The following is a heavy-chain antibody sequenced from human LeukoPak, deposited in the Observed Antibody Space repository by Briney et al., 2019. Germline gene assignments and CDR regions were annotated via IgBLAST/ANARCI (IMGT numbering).Heavy chain of an antibody. J-gene: IGHJ6*02. Sequence: ASVKVSCKASGDTFNSYVISWVRQAPGQGLEWMGGINPVFGTAHYAQKFQDRVTITADESTSTAYMELSSLRSEDTAVYYCAKTFLTAYDTYFYYYGLDVWGQGTPVTVSS. CDR3: AKTFLTAYDTYFYYYGLDV. CDR2: INPVFGTA. CDR1: GDTFNSYV. V-gene: IGHV1-69*13. D-gene: IGHD3-9*01.